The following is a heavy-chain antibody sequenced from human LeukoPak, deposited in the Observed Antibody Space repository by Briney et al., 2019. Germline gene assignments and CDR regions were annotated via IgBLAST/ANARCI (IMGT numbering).Heavy chain of an antibody. D-gene: IGHD4-17*01. CDR1: GFTFSNAW. J-gene: IGHJ3*02. V-gene: IGHV3-15*01. CDR2: IKSKTDGGTT. Sequence: GGSLRLSCAASGFTFSNAWMSWVRQAPGKGLEWVGRIKSKTDGGTTDYAAPVKGRFTISRDDSKNTLYLQMNSLKTEDTAVYYCTTHTTVTTWVHVAFAIWGQGTMVAVSS. CDR3: TTHTTVTTWVHVAFAI.